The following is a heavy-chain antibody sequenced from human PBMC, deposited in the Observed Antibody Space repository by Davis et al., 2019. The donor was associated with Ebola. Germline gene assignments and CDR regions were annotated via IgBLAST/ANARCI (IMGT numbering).Heavy chain of an antibody. V-gene: IGHV3-15*01. J-gene: IGHJ6*03. Sequence: GESLKISCAASGFTLSNAWMSWVRQAPGKGLEWVGRIKSKTDGGTTDCAAPVKGRFTISRDDSKNTLYLQMNSLKTEDTAVYYCTADVVPAATRGVYYYYYYMDVWGEGTTVAVSS. CDR2: IKSKTDGGTT. CDR3: TADVVPAATRGVYYYYYYMDV. CDR1: GFTLSNAW. D-gene: IGHD2-2*01.